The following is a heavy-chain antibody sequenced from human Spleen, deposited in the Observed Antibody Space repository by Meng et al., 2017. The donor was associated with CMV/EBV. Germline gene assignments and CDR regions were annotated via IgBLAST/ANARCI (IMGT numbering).Heavy chain of an antibody. CDR3: ANRPY. V-gene: IGHV3-23*03. CDR2: IYSGGGST. CDR1: GFTFSSYA. Sequence: GESLKISCAASGFTFSSYAMSWVRQAPGKGLEWVAVIYSGGGSTYYADSVKGRFTISRDNSKNTVYLQMNNLRVEDTAEYFCANRPYWGQGTRVTVSS. J-gene: IGHJ4*02.